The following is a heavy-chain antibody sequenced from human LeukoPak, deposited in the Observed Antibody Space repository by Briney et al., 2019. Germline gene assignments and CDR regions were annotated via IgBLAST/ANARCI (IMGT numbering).Heavy chain of an antibody. CDR3: ARWAVVAARFQVSYYYYYMDV. D-gene: IGHD6-6*01. Sequence: SGTLSLTCAVSGGSISSSNWWSWVRQPPGKGLEWIGEIYHSGSTNYNPSLKSRVTISVDTSKNQFSLKLSSVTAADTAVYYCARWAVVAARFQVSYYYYYMDVWGKGTTVTVSS. CDR2: IYHSGST. V-gene: IGHV4-4*02. CDR1: GGSISSSNW. J-gene: IGHJ6*03.